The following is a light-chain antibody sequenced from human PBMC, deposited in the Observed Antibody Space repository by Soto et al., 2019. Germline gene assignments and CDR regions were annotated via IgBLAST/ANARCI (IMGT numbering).Light chain of an antibody. V-gene: IGLV2-11*01. CDR3: CSYAGSYTRYV. CDR1: SSDVGGYNY. Sequence: QSALTQPRSVSRSPGQSVTISCTGNSSDVGGYNYVSWYQQHPGKAPKLMIYDVSKRPSGVPDRFSGSKSGNTASLTISGLLAEDEAHYYCCSYAGSYTRYVFGTGTKLTVL. J-gene: IGLJ1*01. CDR2: DVS.